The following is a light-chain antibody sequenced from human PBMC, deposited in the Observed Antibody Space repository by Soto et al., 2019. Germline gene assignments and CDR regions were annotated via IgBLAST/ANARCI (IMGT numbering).Light chain of an antibody. J-gene: IGLJ2*01. CDR3: SSYSSSGTLV. Sequence: QSALTQPASVSGSPGQSITISCTGTSSDVGGHNFVSWYQQHPGRAPKLMIYDVRNRPSGVSNRFSGSKSANTASLTISGLQAEDQGYYYCSSYSSSGTLVFGGGTKLTVL. V-gene: IGLV2-14*01. CDR1: SSDVGGHNF. CDR2: DVR.